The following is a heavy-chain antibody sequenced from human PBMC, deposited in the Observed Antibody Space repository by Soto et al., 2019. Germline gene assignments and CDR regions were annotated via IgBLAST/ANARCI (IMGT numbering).Heavy chain of an antibody. J-gene: IGHJ5*02. Sequence: ASVKVSCKASGYTFTRYTMNWVRQAPGQRLEWMGWINPDNGNTKSSQKFQDRVIITRDTSANTAYMDLSSLRSEDTAVYYCARGIATGQLDPWGQGTLVTVSS. CDR1: GYTFTRYT. CDR3: ARGIATGQLDP. D-gene: IGHD2-15*01. CDR2: INPDNGNT. V-gene: IGHV1-3*01.